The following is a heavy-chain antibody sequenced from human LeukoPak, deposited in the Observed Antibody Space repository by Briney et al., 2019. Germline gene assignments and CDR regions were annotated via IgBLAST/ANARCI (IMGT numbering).Heavy chain of an antibody. CDR1: GYTFTSFA. V-gene: IGHV7-4-1*02. CDR2: INTNTGNP. D-gene: IGHD1-1*01. CDR3: ARGHNWNDVAFDI. J-gene: IGHJ3*02. Sequence: ASVKVSCKASGYTFTSFAMNWVRQAPGQGLEWIGWINTNTGNPIYAQGFTGRFVFSLDTSVSTAYLQISRLKAEDTAVYYCARGHNWNDVAFDIWGQGTMVTVSS.